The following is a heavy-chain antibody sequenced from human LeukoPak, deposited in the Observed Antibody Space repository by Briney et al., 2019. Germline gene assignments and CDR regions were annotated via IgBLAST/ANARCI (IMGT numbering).Heavy chain of an antibody. Sequence: TTSETLSLTCTVSGGSISPYYWSWIRQPPGKGLEWIGYIYYSGSTNYNPSLKSRVTISVDTSKNQFSLKLSSVTAVDTAVYYCARGDRGYDFWSGYYIFDYWGQGTLVTVSS. J-gene: IGHJ4*02. V-gene: IGHV4-59*01. D-gene: IGHD3-3*01. CDR3: ARGDRGYDFWSGYYIFDY. CDR1: GGSISPYY. CDR2: IYYSGST.